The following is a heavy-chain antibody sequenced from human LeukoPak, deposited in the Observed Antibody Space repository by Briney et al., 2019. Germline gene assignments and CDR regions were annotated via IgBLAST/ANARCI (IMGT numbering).Heavy chain of an antibody. D-gene: IGHD3-3*01. CDR2: IYYSGST. J-gene: IGHJ3*02. V-gene: IGHV4-30-4*08. CDR1: GGSISSGDYY. CDR3: ASVHSHFGVVGAFDI. Sequence: SETLSLTCTVSGGSISSGDYYWSWIRQPPGKGLECIEYIYYSGSTYYNPSLKSRVTISVDTSKNQFSLKLSSVTAADTAVYYCASVHSHFGVVGAFDIWGQGTMVTVSS.